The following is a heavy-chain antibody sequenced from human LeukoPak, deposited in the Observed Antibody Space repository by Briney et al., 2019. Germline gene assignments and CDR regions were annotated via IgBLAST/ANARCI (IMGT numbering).Heavy chain of an antibody. D-gene: IGHD5-24*01. CDR1: GGSISSYY. CDR3: ARVATIMYYFDY. J-gene: IGHJ4*02. V-gene: IGHV4-59*12. Sequence: PSETLSLTCTVSGGSISSYYWSWIRQPPGKGLEWIGYIYYSGSTNYNPSLKSRVTISVDTSKNQFSLKLSSVTAADTAVYYCARVATIMYYFDYWGQGTLVTVSS. CDR2: IYYSGST.